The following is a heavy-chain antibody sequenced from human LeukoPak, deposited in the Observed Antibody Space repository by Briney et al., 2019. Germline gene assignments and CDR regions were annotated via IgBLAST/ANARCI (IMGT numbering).Heavy chain of an antibody. J-gene: IGHJ3*02. D-gene: IGHD6-13*01. CDR2: IVVGSGNT. V-gene: IGHV1-58*01. CDR1: GFTFTSSA. CDR3: AADQDVAAAGTLERFDI. Sequence: AASVKVSCKASGFTFTSSAVQWVRQARGQRLEWIGWIVVGSGNTNYAQKFQERVTITRDMSTSTAYMELSSLRSEDTAVYYCAADQDVAAAGTLERFDIWGQGTMVTVSS.